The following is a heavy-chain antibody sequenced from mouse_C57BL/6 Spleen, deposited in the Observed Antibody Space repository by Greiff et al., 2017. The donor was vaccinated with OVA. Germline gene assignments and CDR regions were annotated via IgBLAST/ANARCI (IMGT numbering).Heavy chain of an antibody. CDR3: ARGSSGYSSYFDY. J-gene: IGHJ2*01. D-gene: IGHD3-2*02. CDR2: INPGSGGT. CDR1: GYAFTNYL. Sequence: VQLQQSGAELVRPGTSVKVSCKASGYAFTNYLIEWVKQRPGQGLEWIGVINPGSGGTNYNEKFKGKATLTADKSSSTAYMQLSSLTSEDSAVYFCARGSSGYSSYFDYWGQGTTLTVSS. V-gene: IGHV1-54*01.